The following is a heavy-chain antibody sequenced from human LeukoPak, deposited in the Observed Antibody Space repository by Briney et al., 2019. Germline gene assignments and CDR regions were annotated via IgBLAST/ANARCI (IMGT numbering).Heavy chain of an antibody. CDR1: GDSVSSKNGA. J-gene: IGHJ5*01. CDR2: TYYRSKWYD. V-gene: IGHV6-1*01. Sequence: SQTLSLTCAISGDSVSSKNGAWNWIRQSPSRGLEWLGRTYYRSKWYDEYANSVKGRVTISPDTSKNQFSLHVYSVTPEDTAVYYCARDLGTSGWYTFDFWGQGTLVTVSS. D-gene: IGHD6-19*01. CDR3: ARDLGTSGWYTFDF.